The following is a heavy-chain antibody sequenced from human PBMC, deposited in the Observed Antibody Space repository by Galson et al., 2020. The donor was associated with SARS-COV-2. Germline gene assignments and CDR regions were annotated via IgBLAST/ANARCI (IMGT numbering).Heavy chain of an antibody. Sequence: ASAKVSCTASGYTLTNYGISWARQAPGQGLEWMGWLYPYSGDTDYATKRQGRGTMTADTSTSTAYMELRGLRSDDTAMYYCASYYCDSRYFALWGRGTLVTVTS. J-gene: IGHJ2*01. CDR2: LYPYSGDT. D-gene: IGHD3-22*01. V-gene: IGHV1-18*01. CDR1: GYTLTNYG. CDR3: ASYYCDSRYFAL.